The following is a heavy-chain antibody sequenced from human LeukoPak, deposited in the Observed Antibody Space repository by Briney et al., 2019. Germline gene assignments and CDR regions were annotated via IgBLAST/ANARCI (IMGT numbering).Heavy chain of an antibody. CDR2: ISHDGNSQ. Sequence: GGSLRLSCAASGFTFSGFGMHWVRQAPGKGLEWVTLISHDGNSQYYADSVKGRFIISRDNSENTLYLQMNSLRPDDTAVCYCAREYSTNWYRSLRDWGQGTLVTVSS. J-gene: IGHJ4*02. CDR1: GFTFSGFG. D-gene: IGHD6-13*01. V-gene: IGHV3-30-3*01. CDR3: AREYSTNWYRSLRD.